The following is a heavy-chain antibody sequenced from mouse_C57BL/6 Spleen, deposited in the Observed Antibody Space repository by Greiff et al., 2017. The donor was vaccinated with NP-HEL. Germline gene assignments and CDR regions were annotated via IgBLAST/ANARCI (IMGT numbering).Heavy chain of an antibody. D-gene: IGHD2-4*01. J-gene: IGHJ4*01. V-gene: IGHV1-64*01. CDR2: IHPNSGST. CDR3: ARFPTMITSTKYYAMDY. CDR1: GYTFTSYW. Sequence: QVQLQQPGAELVKPGASVKLSCKASGYTFTSYWMHWVKQRPGQGLEWIGMIHPNSGSTNYNEKFKSKATLTVDKSSSTAYMQLSSLTSEDSAVYYCARFPTMITSTKYYAMDYWGQGTSVTVSS.